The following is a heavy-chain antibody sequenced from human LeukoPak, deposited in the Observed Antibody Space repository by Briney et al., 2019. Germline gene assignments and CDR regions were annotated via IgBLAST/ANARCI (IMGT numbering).Heavy chain of an antibody. CDR3: ARDRGAAAYYFDY. CDR1: GLTFSSYA. J-gene: IGHJ4*02. D-gene: IGHD6-13*01. CDR2: ISYDGSNK. V-gene: IGHV3-30*04. Sequence: GRSLRLSCAASGLTFSSYAMRWVRQAPGKGLEWVAVISYDGSNKYYADSVKGRFTISRDNSKNTLYLQMNSLRAEDTAVYYCARDRGAAAYYFDYWGQGTLVTVSS.